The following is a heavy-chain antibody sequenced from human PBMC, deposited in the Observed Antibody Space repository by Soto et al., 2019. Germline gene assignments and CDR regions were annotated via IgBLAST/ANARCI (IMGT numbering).Heavy chain of an antibody. CDR1: GGSISSYY. D-gene: IGHD2-15*01. V-gene: IGHV4-59*01. J-gene: IGHJ3*02. CDR2: IYYSGST. Sequence: QVQLQESGPGLVKPSETLSLTCTVSGGSISSYYWSWIRQPPGKGLEWIGYIYYSGSTNYNPSLKSRVTISVDTSKNQFSLKLSSVTAADTAVYYCARDLMGWPKSLDAFDIWGQGTMVTVSS. CDR3: ARDLMGWPKSLDAFDI.